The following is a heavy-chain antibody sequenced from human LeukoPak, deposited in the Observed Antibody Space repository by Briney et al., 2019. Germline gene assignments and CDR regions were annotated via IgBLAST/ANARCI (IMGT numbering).Heavy chain of an antibody. D-gene: IGHD2-21*02. CDR3: ARVTDPRYNWFDP. Sequence: PSETLSLTCTVSGGSISSYYWTWIRQPAGKGPEWIGRIHASGSTNYNPSLKSRVNMSVDTPKNQFSLRLNSVTAADTAAYYCARVTDPRYNWFDPWGQGTLVTVSS. V-gene: IGHV4-4*07. CDR2: IHASGST. J-gene: IGHJ5*02. CDR1: GGSISSYY.